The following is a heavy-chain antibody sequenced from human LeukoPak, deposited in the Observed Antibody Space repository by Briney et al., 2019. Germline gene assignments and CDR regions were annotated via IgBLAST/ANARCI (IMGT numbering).Heavy chain of an antibody. Sequence: EASVKVSCKASGYTFTAYYMHWVRQPPGQGLEWMGWINHNSGGTNYAQKFQGRVTMTRDTSISTAYLELSRLRSDDTAVYYCARDVGRLVIVGATGHFDYWGQGTLVTVSS. CDR1: GYTFTAYY. J-gene: IGHJ4*02. V-gene: IGHV1-2*02. D-gene: IGHD1-26*01. CDR3: ARDVGRLVIVGATGHFDY. CDR2: INHNSGGT.